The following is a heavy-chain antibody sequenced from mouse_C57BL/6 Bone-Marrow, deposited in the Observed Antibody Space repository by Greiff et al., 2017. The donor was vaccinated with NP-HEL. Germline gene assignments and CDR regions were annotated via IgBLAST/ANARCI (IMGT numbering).Heavy chain of an antibody. Sequence: EVMLVESGGGLVQPKGSLKLSCAASGFSFNTYAMNWVRQAPGKGLEWVARIRSKSNNYATYYADSVKDRFTISRDDSESMLYLQMNNLKTEDTAMYYCVRHGSIYYDYLYAMDYWGQGTSVTVSS. CDR2: IRSKSNNYAT. CDR3: VRHGSIYYDYLYAMDY. V-gene: IGHV10-1*01. CDR1: GFSFNTYA. J-gene: IGHJ4*01. D-gene: IGHD2-4*01.